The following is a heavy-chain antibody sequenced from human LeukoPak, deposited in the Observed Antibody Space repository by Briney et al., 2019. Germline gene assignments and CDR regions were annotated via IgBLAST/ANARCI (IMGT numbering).Heavy chain of an antibody. CDR2: ISTYDGNT. V-gene: IGHV1-18*01. Sequence: GASVKVSCTASGYTFNTYGISWVRQAPGQGLEWMGWISTYDGNTNYAQNLQGRVTMTTDTSTRTAYMELRSLRSGDTAVYYCARWSYSSDWYFGTFDIWGQGTTVTISS. D-gene: IGHD6-19*01. CDR3: ARWSYSSDWYFGTFDI. CDR1: GYTFNTYG. J-gene: IGHJ3*02.